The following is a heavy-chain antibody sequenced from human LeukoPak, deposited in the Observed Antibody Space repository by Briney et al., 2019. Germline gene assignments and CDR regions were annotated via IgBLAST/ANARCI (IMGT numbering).Heavy chain of an antibody. V-gene: IGHV5-51*01. Sequence: GESLKISCKGSEYSFATYWIGWVRQMPGQGLEWMGIIFPGDSDTRYSPSFQGQVTISADKSISTAYLQSSSLKASDTAIYYCASEYCSGGNCYFDYWGQGTLVTVSS. J-gene: IGHJ4*02. CDR3: ASEYCSGGNCYFDY. CDR1: EYSFATYW. CDR2: IFPGDSDT. D-gene: IGHD2-15*01.